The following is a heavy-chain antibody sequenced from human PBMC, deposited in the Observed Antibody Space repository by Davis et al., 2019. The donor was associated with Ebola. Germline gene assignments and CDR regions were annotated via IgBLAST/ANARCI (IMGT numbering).Heavy chain of an antibody. CDR2: IWYDGSNK. V-gene: IGHV3-30*02. CDR3: AKDVRYGSGSYYDD. CDR1: GFTFSSYG. J-gene: IGHJ4*02. D-gene: IGHD3-10*01. Sequence: GESLKISCAASGFTFSSYGMHWVRQAPGKGLEWVAVIWYDGSNKYYADSVKGRFTISRDNSKNTLYLQMNSLRAEDTALYYCAKDVRYGSGSYYDDWGQGTLVTVSS.